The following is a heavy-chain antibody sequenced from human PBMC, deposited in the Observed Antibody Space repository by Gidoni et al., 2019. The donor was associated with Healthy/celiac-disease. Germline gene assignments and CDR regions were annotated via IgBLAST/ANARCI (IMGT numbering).Heavy chain of an antibody. CDR2: ISWNSGSI. Sequence: EVQLVESGGGLVQPGRSLRLSCAASGFTFDDYAMHWVRQAPGKGLAWVSGISWNSGSIGYADSVKGRFTISRDNARNSLYLQMNSLRAEDTALYYCAKDYSYGDYLACAFDIWGQGTMVTVSS. J-gene: IGHJ3*02. CDR3: AKDYSYGDYLACAFDI. D-gene: IGHD4-17*01. CDR1: GFTFDDYA. V-gene: IGHV3-9*01.